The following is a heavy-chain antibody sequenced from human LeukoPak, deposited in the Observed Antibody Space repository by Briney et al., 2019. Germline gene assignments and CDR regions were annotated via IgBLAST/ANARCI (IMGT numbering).Heavy chain of an antibody. CDR2: MNPNSGNT. CDR1: GYTFTSYD. V-gene: IGHV1-8*01. J-gene: IGHJ3*02. D-gene: IGHD3-22*01. Sequence: ASVKVSCKASGYTFTSYDINWVRQATGQGLEWMGWMNPNSGNTGYAQKFQGRVTMTRNTSTSTAYMELSSLRSEDTAVYYCARSGDYDSSGYAGSFDIWGQGTMVTVSS. CDR3: ARSGDYDSSGYAGSFDI.